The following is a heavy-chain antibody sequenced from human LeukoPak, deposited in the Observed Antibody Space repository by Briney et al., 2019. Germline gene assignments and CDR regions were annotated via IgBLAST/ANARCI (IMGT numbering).Heavy chain of an antibody. CDR3: ARGPGMILTGPYNWFDP. CDR2: IYYSGST. J-gene: IGHJ5*02. Sequence: PSETLSLTCTVSGGSISSYYWSWIRQLPGKGLEWIGYIYYSGSTNYNPSLKSRVTISVDTSKNQFSLKLSSVTAADTAVYYCARGPGMILTGPYNWFDPWGQGTLVTVSS. V-gene: IGHV4-59*01. D-gene: IGHD3-9*01. CDR1: GGSISSYY.